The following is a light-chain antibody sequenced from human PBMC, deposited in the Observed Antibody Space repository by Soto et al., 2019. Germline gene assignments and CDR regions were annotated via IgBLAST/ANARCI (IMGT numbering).Light chain of an antibody. Sequence: DIKMTQSPSTLSASVGDRVTITCRASQSISSWLAWYQQKPGKAPKLLIYAASSLQSGVPSRFSGSGSGTDFTLTISSLQPEDFATYYCQQSYSTPTFGQGTKVDVK. CDR2: AAS. CDR3: QQSYSTPT. J-gene: IGKJ1*01. CDR1: QSISSW. V-gene: IGKV1-39*01.